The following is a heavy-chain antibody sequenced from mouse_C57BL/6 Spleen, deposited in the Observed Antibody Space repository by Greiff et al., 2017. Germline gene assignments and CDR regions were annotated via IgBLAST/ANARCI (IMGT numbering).Heavy chain of an antibody. CDR2: IYPGSGST. V-gene: IGHV1-55*01. Sequence: QVQLQQPGAELVKPGASVKMSCKASGYTFTSYWITWVKQRPGQGLEWIGDIYPGSGSTNYNEKFKSKATLTVDTSSSTAYMQLSSLTSEDSAVYYCARRGDDYDQRVYAMDYWGQGTSVTVSS. D-gene: IGHD2-4*01. CDR1: GYTFTSYW. CDR3: ARRGDDYDQRVYAMDY. J-gene: IGHJ4*01.